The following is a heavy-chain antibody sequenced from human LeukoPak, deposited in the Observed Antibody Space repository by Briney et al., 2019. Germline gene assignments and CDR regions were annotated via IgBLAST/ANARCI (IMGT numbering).Heavy chain of an antibody. D-gene: IGHD7-27*01. J-gene: IGHJ4*02. Sequence: PGGSLRLSCAASGFTFSSYGMHWVRQAPGKGLEWVVVISYDGSNKYYADSVKGRFTISRDNSKNTLYLQMNSLRAEDTAVYYCAKDRDWGYFDYWGQGTLVTVSS. V-gene: IGHV3-30*18. CDR3: AKDRDWGYFDY. CDR2: ISYDGSNK. CDR1: GFTFSSYG.